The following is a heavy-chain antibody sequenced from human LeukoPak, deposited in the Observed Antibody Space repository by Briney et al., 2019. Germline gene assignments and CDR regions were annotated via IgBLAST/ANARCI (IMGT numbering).Heavy chain of an antibody. D-gene: IGHD2-15*01. CDR3: ARDQGILFVDS. CDR1: GYTFSNYC. Sequence: GGSLRLSCSASGYTFSNYCMSWVRQAPGKGLEYVANIKQDGSETYYVDSVKGRFTISRDNAKNSVYLQMNSLGVEDTAVYYCARDQGILFVDSWVQGTRVTVS. CDR2: IKQDGSET. J-gene: IGHJ4*02. V-gene: IGHV3-7*01.